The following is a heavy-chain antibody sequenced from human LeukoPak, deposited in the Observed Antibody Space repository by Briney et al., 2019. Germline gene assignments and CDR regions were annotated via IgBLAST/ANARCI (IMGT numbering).Heavy chain of an antibody. D-gene: IGHD6-13*01. V-gene: IGHV4-59*01. CDR1: GDSISSYY. CDR3: ATGYSSTWYYFDY. Sequence: SETLSPTCTVSGDSISSYYWSWIRQPLGKGLEWIGYIYHSGSTNYNPSLKSRVTISADTSKDQFSLKLASVTAADTAVYYCATGYSSTWYYFDYWGQGTLVTVSS. J-gene: IGHJ4*02. CDR2: IYHSGST.